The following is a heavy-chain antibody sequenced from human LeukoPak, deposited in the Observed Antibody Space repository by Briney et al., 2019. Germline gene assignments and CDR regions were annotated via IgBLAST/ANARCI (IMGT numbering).Heavy chain of an antibody. CDR1: GFTFRIYG. CDR3: ARDRGARGRGLA. D-gene: IGHD3-10*01. J-gene: IGHJ4*02. Sequence: PGGSLRLSCAASGFTFRIYGMNWVRQAPGKGLEWASSISDTSDISYADSVKGRFTVSRDNAKSSVFLQMNSLRVGDTAVYYCARDRGARGRGLAWGQGTLVSVSS. V-gene: IGHV3-21*06. CDR2: ISDTSDI.